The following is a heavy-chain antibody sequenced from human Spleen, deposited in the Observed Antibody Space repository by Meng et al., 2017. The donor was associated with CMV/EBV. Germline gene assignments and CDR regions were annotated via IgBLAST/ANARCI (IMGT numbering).Heavy chain of an antibody. CDR1: GFTFSSYA. D-gene: IGHD6-19*01. V-gene: IGHV3-23*01. Sequence: GGSLRLSCAASGFTFSSYAMSWVRQAPGKGLEWVSAISGSGGSTYYADSVKGRFTISRDNSKKTLFLQMNSLRAEDTAVYYCANGVAGNYYYGMDVWGQGTTVTRLL. CDR2: ISGSGGST. J-gene: IGHJ6*02. CDR3: ANGVAGNYYYGMDV.